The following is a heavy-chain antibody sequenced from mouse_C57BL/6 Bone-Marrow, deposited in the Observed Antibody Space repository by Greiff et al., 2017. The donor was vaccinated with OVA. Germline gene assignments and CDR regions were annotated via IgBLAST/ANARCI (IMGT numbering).Heavy chain of an antibody. V-gene: IGHV14-4*01. CDR2: IDPENGDT. Sequence: EVQLQQSGAELVRPGASVKLSCTASGFNIKDDYMHWVKQRPEQGLEWIGWIDPENGDTEYASKFQGKATITADTSSNTAYLQLSSLTSEDTAVYYCTTIYGSSYHWYFDVWGTGTTVTVSS. J-gene: IGHJ1*03. CDR3: TTIYGSSYHWYFDV. CDR1: GFNIKDDY. D-gene: IGHD1-1*01.